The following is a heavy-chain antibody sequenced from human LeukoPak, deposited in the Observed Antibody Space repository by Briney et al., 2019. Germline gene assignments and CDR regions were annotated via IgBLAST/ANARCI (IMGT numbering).Heavy chain of an antibody. CDR3: ARTPASSWTFDS. V-gene: IGHV4-38-2*02. D-gene: IGHD6-13*01. J-gene: IGHJ4*02. CDR1: LYSLSRGYY. Sequence: SETLSLTCTFSLYSLSRGYYWAWMRPPPGKGPDWIGNIYHSGVTYYNPSLKSRVTMSVDTSKNQFSLNLSSVTAVDTAVFYCARTPASSWTFDSRGQGTLVTVSS. CDR2: IYHSGVT.